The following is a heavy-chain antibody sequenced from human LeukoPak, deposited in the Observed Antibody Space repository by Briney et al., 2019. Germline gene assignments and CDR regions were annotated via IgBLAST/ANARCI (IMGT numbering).Heavy chain of an antibody. CDR3: ASYTQNGMDV. CDR2: ISWNSGSI. D-gene: IGHD1-26*01. Sequence: GGSLRLSCAASGFTFDDYAMHWVRQAPGKGLEWVSGISWNSGSIGYADSVKGRFTISRDNAKNSLYLQMNSLRAEDTAVYYCASYTQNGMDVWGQGTTVTVSS. V-gene: IGHV3-9*01. CDR1: GFTFDDYA. J-gene: IGHJ6*02.